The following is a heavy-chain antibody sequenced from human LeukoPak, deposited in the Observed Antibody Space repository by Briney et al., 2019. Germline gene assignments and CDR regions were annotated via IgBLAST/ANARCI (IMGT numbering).Heavy chain of an antibody. CDR3: AKRWQGNSRALDY. V-gene: IGHV3-23*01. CDR2: ISGSGGTT. D-gene: IGHD4-23*01. J-gene: IGHJ4*02. Sequence: GGSLRLSCAASGFTFSDYAITWVRQAPGKGPEWVSAISGSGGTTYYADSVKGRFTISRDNSKNTLYLQMNSLRAADTAIYFCAKRWQGNSRALDYWGQGTLVTVSS. CDR1: GFTFSDYA.